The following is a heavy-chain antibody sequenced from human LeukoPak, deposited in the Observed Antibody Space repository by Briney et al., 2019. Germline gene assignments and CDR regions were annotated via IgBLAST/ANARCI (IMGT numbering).Heavy chain of an antibody. Sequence: PGGSLRLSCAASGFTFSSHGMSWVRQAPGKGLEWVSAISGSGGSSFYADSVKGRFTISRDNSKNTLYLQMNSLRAEDTAVYYCAKCISTGYYKGYMDVWGKGTTVTISS. J-gene: IGHJ6*03. CDR1: GFTFSSHG. CDR2: ISGSGGSS. D-gene: IGHD3-9*01. CDR3: AKCISTGYYKGYMDV. V-gene: IGHV3-23*01.